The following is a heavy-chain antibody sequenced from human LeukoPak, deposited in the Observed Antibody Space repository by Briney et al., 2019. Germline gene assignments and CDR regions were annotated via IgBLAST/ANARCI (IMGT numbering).Heavy chain of an antibody. V-gene: IGHV3-48*04. CDR3: ATTPVGHYFDR. Sequence: PGGSLRLSCAASEFTFSNYNMNWVRQATGEGLEWVSYISSSGSTIYYADSVKGRFTISRDNAKNSLYLQMNSLRAEDTAVYYCATTPVGHYFDRWGQGTLVTVSS. CDR2: ISSSGSTI. J-gene: IGHJ4*02. CDR1: EFTFSNYN. D-gene: IGHD1-26*01.